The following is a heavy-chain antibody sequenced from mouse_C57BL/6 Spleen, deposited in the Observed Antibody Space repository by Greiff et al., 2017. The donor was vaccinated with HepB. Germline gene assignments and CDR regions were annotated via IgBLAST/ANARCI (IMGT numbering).Heavy chain of an antibody. CDR1: GYTFTSYW. Sequence: QVQLQQPGAELVRPGSSVKLSCKASGYTFTSYWMDWVKQRPGQGLEWIGNIYPSDSETHYNQKFKDKATLTVDKSSSTAYMQLSSLTSEDSAVYYCARGDDGYPYYAMDYWGHGTSVTVSS. D-gene: IGHD2-3*01. CDR2: IYPSDSET. V-gene: IGHV1-61*01. CDR3: ARGDDGYPYYAMDY. J-gene: IGHJ4*01.